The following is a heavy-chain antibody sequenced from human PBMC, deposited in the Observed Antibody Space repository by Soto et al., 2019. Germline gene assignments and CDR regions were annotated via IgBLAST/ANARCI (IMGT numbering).Heavy chain of an antibody. J-gene: IGHJ1*01. D-gene: IGHD5-18*01. V-gene: IGHV1-69*06. CDR2: IIPIFGTA. CDR3: ARDRVYSYGFRRGFQH. Sequence: QVQLVQSGAEVKKPGSSVKVSCKASGGTFSSYAISWVRQAPGQGLEWMGGIIPIFGTANYAQKFQGRVTITADKPTSTAYRELSSLRSEDTAVYYCARDRVYSYGFRRGFQHWGQGTLVTVSS. CDR1: GGTFSSYA.